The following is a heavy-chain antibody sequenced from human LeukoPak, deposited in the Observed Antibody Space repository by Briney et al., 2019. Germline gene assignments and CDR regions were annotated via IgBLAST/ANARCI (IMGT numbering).Heavy chain of an antibody. CDR2: ISGDGGST. CDR1: GFTFDDYA. CDR3: AKDSGPLFVEMATMYFDY. Sequence: PGGSLRLSCAASGFTFDDYAMHWVRQAPGKGLEWVSLISGDGGSTYHADSVKGRFTISRDNSKNSLYLQMNSLRTEDTALYYCAKDSGPLFVEMATMYFDYWGQGTLVTVSS. J-gene: IGHJ4*02. V-gene: IGHV3-43*02. D-gene: IGHD5-24*01.